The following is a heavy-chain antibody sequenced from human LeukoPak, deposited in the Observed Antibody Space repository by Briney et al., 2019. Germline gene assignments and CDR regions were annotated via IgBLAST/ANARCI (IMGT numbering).Heavy chain of an antibody. Sequence: GGSLRLSCAASGFTVSSNYMSWVRQAPGKGLEWVSVIYSGGSTYYADSVKGRFTISRDNSKNTLYLQMNSLRAEDTAVYYCAREWIPNYYDNSPQGYWGQGTLVTVSS. V-gene: IGHV3-53*01. D-gene: IGHD3-22*01. CDR3: AREWIPNYYDNSPQGY. CDR1: GFTVSSNY. CDR2: IYSGGST. J-gene: IGHJ4*02.